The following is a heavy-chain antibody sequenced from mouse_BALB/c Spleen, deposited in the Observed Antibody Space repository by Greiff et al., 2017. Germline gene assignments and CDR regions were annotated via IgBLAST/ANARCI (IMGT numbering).Heavy chain of an antibody. V-gene: IGHV1S81*02. J-gene: IGHJ3*01. Sequence: VQLQQSGAELVKPGASVKLSCKASGYTFTSYWMHWVKQRPGQGLEWIGEINPSNGRTNYNEKFKSKATLTVDKSSSTAYMQLSSLTSEDSAVYYCARLDYRYDVAYWGQGTLVTVSA. D-gene: IGHD2-14*01. CDR1: GYTFTSYW. CDR3: ARLDYRYDVAY. CDR2: INPSNGRT.